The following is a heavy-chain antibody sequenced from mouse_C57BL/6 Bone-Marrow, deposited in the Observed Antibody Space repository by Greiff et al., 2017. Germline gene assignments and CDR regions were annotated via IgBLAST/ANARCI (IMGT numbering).Heavy chain of an antibody. CDR3: ARRPLYYDYDGWYFEV. Sequence: QVQLQQPGAELVKPGASVKLSCKASGYTFTSYWMHWVKQRPGQGLEWIGMIHPNSGSTYYHAKFTSNATLTVAQSSSTAYMQLSSRTSEDSAVYYCARRPLYYDYDGWYFEVWGTGTTVTVSA. CDR2: IHPNSGST. CDR1: GYTFTSYW. V-gene: IGHV1-64*01. J-gene: IGHJ1*03. D-gene: IGHD2-4*01.